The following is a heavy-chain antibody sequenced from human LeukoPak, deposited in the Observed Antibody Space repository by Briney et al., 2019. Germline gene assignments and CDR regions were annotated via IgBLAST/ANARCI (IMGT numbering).Heavy chain of an antibody. J-gene: IGHJ4*02. CDR2: ISGSGSNT. V-gene: IGHV3-23*01. Sequence: PGGSLRLSCAASGFTFSSYAMHWVRQAPGKGLEWVSVISGSGSNTYYADSVKGRFTISRDNSKNTLYLQMNGLRAEDTAVYYCAKGSRSNVYYPPDYWGQGTLVTVSS. D-gene: IGHD1-26*01. CDR1: GFTFSSYA. CDR3: AKGSRSNVYYPPDY.